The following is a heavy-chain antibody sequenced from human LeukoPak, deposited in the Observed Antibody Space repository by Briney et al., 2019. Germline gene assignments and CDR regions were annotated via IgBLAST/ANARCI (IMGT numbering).Heavy chain of an antibody. CDR2: IHHSVGT. Sequence: PSGTLSLTCAVSGGFISSGNWWGWFRQPPGKGLEWIGEIHHSVGTNYNPSLKSRVAISMDKSKNQFSLDVTSVTAADTAMYYCARKGPATIADYWGRGTPVTVSS. V-gene: IGHV4-4*02. D-gene: IGHD4-11*01. CDR1: GGFISSGNW. J-gene: IGHJ4*02. CDR3: ARKGPATIADY.